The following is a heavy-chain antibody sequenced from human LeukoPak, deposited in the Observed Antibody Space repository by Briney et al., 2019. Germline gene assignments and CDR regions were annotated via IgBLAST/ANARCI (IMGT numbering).Heavy chain of an antibody. CDR1: GGSFSGYY. CDR3: AKGPDSGSYFAWFDP. J-gene: IGHJ5*02. V-gene: IGHV4-34*01. CDR2: INHSAST. Sequence: PSETLSLSCAVYGGSFSGYYWSWIRQPPGKGLEWSGEINHSASTQYNPSFKSRVTISVDTSKNQFSLRLTSVTAADTAVYYCAKGPDSGSYFAWFDPWGQGTLVTVSS. D-gene: IGHD3-10*01.